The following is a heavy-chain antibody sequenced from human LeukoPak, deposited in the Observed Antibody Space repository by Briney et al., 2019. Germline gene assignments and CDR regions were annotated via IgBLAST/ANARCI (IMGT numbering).Heavy chain of an antibody. Sequence: VASVKVSCKASGYTFTGYYMHWVRQAPGPGLEWMGWINPNSGGTNYAQKFQGRVTMTRDTSISTAYMELSRLRSDDTAVYYCARVYSNYAGVYPFDYWGQGTLVTVSS. V-gene: IGHV1-2*02. CDR1: GYTFTGYY. CDR2: INPNSGGT. D-gene: IGHD4-11*01. CDR3: ARVYSNYAGVYPFDY. J-gene: IGHJ4*02.